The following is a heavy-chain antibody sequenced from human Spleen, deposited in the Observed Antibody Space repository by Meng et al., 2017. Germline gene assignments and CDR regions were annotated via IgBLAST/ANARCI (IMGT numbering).Heavy chain of an antibody. Sequence: QAQLQQWGEGLLKPSETLSLTCAVYGGSFSGYYWSWIRQPPGKGLEWIGEINHSGSTNYNPSLKSRVTISVDKSKNQFSLKLSSVTAADSAVYYCARGPTTMAHDFDYWGQGTLVTVSS. D-gene: IGHD4-11*01. CDR3: ARGPTTMAHDFDY. CDR1: GGSFSGYY. CDR2: INHSGST. J-gene: IGHJ4*02. V-gene: IGHV4-34*01.